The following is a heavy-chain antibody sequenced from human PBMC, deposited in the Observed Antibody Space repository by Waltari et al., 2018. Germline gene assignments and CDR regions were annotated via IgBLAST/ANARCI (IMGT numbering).Heavy chain of an antibody. CDR1: GFTFSSYA. Sequence: EVQLVESGGGLVQPGGSLRLSCAASGFTFSSYAMSWVRQAPGTGLEWVSAISGSGGSTYYADSVKGRFTISRDNSKNTLYLQMNSLRAEDTAVYYCAKAMVVVVAARDGDAFDIWGQGTMVTVSS. CDR3: AKAMVVVVAARDGDAFDI. D-gene: IGHD2-15*01. V-gene: IGHV3-23*04. J-gene: IGHJ3*02. CDR2: ISGSGGST.